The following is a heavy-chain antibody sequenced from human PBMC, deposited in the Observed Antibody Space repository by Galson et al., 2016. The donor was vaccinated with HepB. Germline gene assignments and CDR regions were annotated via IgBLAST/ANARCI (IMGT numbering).Heavy chain of an antibody. Sequence: SLRLSCAASGFTFTYYWMDWVRQAPGEGLVWVSTINPDWTSTKYADSVKGRFTMSRNNAKNTLHLQMDSLRVDDTAVYYCTKRLSHGMDVWGQGTTVTVSS. CDR2: INPDWTST. J-gene: IGHJ6*02. CDR3: TKRLSHGMDV. CDR1: GFTFTYYW. V-gene: IGHV3-74*03. D-gene: IGHD5-24*01.